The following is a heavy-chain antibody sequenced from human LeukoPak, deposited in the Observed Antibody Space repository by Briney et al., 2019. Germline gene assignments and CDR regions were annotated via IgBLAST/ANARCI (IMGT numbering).Heavy chain of an antibody. CDR1: GGSISSYY. V-gene: IGHV4-59*01. CDR3: VRDGNTFGLGY. D-gene: IGHD3/OR15-3a*01. CDR2: IDYSGST. Sequence: SETLSLTCTVSGGSISSYYWSWIRQPPGKGLEWIGYIDYSGSTNYNPSLKSRVTISVDTSKNQFSLKLSSVTAADTAVYYCVRDGNTFGLGYWGQGTLVTVSS. J-gene: IGHJ4*02.